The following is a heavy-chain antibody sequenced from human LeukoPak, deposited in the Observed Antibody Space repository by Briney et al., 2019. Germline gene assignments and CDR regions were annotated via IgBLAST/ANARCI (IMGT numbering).Heavy chain of an antibody. CDR3: ARDLMETYYYDSSANY. Sequence: SVKVSCKASGGTFSSYAISWVRQAPGQGLEWMGGIIPILGTANYAQKFQGRVTITADESTSTAYMELSSLRSEDTAVYYCARDLMETYYYDSSANYWGQGTLVTVSS. CDR1: GGTFSSYA. D-gene: IGHD3-22*01. CDR2: IIPILGTA. V-gene: IGHV1-69*13. J-gene: IGHJ4*02.